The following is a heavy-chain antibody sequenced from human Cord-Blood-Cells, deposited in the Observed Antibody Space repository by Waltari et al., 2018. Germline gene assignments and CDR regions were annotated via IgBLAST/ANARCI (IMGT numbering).Heavy chain of an antibody. Sequence: QVQLVQSGAEVKKPGSSVKVSCKASGGTFSSYAISWVRQAPGQGLEWMGGISPSFGTANYAQKFQVRVTITADESTSTAYMGLSSLRSEDTAVYYCARNGAYGGNYFDYWGQGTLVTVSS. J-gene: IGHJ4*02. CDR1: GGTFSSYA. D-gene: IGHD4-17*01. CDR2: ISPSFGTA. CDR3: ARNGAYGGNYFDY. V-gene: IGHV1-69*01.